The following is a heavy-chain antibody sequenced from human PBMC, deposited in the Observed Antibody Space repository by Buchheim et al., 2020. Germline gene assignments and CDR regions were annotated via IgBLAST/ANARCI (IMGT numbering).Heavy chain of an antibody. Sequence: EVQLLESGGGLVQPGGSLGLSCTASGFTFTSYAMNWVRQAPGKGLEWVSGISGSGGVPYYADSVKGRFTLSRGHSNNTAYLQMNSLRAEDTAEYYCAASLSGTRGRLPYWGHGTL. J-gene: IGHJ1*01. V-gene: IGHV3-23*01. CDR3: AASLSGTRGRLPY. D-gene: IGHD6-13*01. CDR2: ISGSGGVP. CDR1: GFTFTSYA.